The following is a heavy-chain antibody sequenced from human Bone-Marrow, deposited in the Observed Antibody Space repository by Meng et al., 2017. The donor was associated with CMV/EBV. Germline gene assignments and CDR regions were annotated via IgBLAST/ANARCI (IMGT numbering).Heavy chain of an antibody. V-gene: IGHV4-59*01. Sequence: ESLKISCTVSGDSMIRYYWSWIRQPPGKGLEWIGYIHNSGSTNYNPSLKSRVSMSLDTPKNQFSLKLGSVTAADTAVYYCARVVAGTGVVIPYYYYGMDVWGQGNTVTVSS. CDR3: ARVVAGTGVVIPYYYYGMDV. D-gene: IGHD3-3*01. J-gene: IGHJ6*02. CDR1: GDSMIRYY. CDR2: IHNSGST.